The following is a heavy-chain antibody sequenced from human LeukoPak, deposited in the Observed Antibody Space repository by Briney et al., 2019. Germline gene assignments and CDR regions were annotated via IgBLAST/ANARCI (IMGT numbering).Heavy chain of an antibody. CDR2: IYYSGST. D-gene: IGHD4-17*01. J-gene: IGHJ4*02. V-gene: IGHV4-59*08. CDR3: ARRSGDYWFDY. Sequence: SETLSLTCTVSGGSISSYYWSWIRQPPGKGLEWIGYIYYSGSTNYSPSLKSRVTISVDTSKNQFSLKLSSVTAADTAVYYCARRSGDYWFDYWGQGTLVTVSS. CDR1: GGSISSYY.